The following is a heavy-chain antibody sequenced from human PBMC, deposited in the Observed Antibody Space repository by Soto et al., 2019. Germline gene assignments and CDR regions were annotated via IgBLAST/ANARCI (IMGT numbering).Heavy chain of an antibody. V-gene: IGHV1-18*01. J-gene: IGHJ6*02. D-gene: IGHD2-15*01. CDR3: ARVANIVVVVAATRDYYYVMDV. Sequence: ASVKVSCKASGYTFTSYGISWVRQAPGQGLEWIGWISAYNGNTNYAQKLQGRVTMTTDTSTSTAYMELRSLRSDDTAVYYCARVANIVVVVAATRDYYYVMDVWGQGTTVTVSS. CDR1: GYTFTSYG. CDR2: ISAYNGNT.